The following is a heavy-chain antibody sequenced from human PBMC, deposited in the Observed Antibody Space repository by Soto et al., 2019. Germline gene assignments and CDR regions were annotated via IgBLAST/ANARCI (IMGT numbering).Heavy chain of an antibody. CDR2: IYYSGST. CDR1: GGSISSSSYY. V-gene: IGHV4-39*01. J-gene: IGHJ5*02. D-gene: IGHD2-15*01. Sequence: SETLSLTCTVSGGSISSSSYYWGWIRQPPGKGLEWIGSIYYSGSTYYNPSLKSRVTISVDTSKNQFSLKLSSVTAADTAVYYCASVVVAASSHVGWFDPWGQGTLVTVSS. CDR3: ASVVVAASSHVGWFDP.